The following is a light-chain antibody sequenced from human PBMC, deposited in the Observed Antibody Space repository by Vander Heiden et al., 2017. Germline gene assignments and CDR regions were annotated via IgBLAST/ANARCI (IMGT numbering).Light chain of an antibody. CDR1: QSLLHSNGYNY. CDR2: LGS. J-gene: IGKJ4*01. Sequence: IVMTQSPLSLPVPPGEPASISCRSSQSLLHSNGYNYLDWYRQKPGQSPQLLIYLGSNRASGVPDRFSGSGSGTDFTLKISRVEAEDVGVYYCMQALQTPLTFGGGTKVEIK. V-gene: IGKV2-28*01. CDR3: MQALQTPLT.